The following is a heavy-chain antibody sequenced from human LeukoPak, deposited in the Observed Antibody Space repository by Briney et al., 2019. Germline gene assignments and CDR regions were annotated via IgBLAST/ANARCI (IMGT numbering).Heavy chain of an antibody. J-gene: IGHJ4*02. V-gene: IGHV3-30*18. CDR3: AKDRGSGWYSSPLTFDY. CDR1: GFTFSSYG. Sequence: PGGSLRLSCAASGFTFSSYGMHWVRQAPGKGLEWVAVISYDGSNKYYADSVKGRFTISRDNSKNTLYLQMSSLRAEDTAVYYCAKDRGSGWYSSPLTFDYWGQGILVTVSS. CDR2: ISYDGSNK. D-gene: IGHD6-19*01.